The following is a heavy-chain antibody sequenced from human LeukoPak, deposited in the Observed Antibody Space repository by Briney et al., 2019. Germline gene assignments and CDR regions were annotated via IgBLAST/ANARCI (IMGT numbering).Heavy chain of an antibody. CDR2: IYHSGST. V-gene: IGHV4-38-2*01. CDR3: ARGLDPGIAAAPIDY. Sequence: SETLSLTCAVPGYSISSGYYWGWIRQPPGKGLECIGSIYHSGSTYYNPSLKSRVTISVDTSKNQFSLKLSSVTAADTAVYYRARGLDPGIAAAPIDYWGQGTLVTVSS. D-gene: IGHD6-13*01. J-gene: IGHJ4*02. CDR1: GYSISSGYY.